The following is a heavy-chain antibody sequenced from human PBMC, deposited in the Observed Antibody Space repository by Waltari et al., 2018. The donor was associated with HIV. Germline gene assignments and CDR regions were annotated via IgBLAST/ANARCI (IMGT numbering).Heavy chain of an antibody. V-gene: IGHV1-46*02. CDR2: INPSGGSI. J-gene: IGHJ6*02. D-gene: IGHD2-2*01. Sequence: QVPLVQSGAEVKTPGASVKVSCKASGYTSHSYYMHWVRHAPGQGLQWMGIINPSGGSITYAQKFQGRVTMTRDTSTRTVYMEVSSLRSEDTAVYYCARGSHCSSTSCYPHYYYGMDVWGQGTTVTVS. CDR1: GYTSHSYY. CDR3: ARGSHCSSTSCYPHYYYGMDV.